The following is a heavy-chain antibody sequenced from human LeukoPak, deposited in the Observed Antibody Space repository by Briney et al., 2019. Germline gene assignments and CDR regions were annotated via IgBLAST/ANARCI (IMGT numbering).Heavy chain of an antibody. CDR1: GFTLSSYG. J-gene: IGHJ6*02. CDR2: ISYDGSNK. Sequence: GRSLRLSCAASGFTLSSYGMHWVRQAPGKGLEWVAVISYDGSNKYYADSVKGRFTISRDNSKNTLYLQMNSLRAEDTAVYYCARDHYSSSWYNPYYYYGMDVWGQGTTVTVSS. V-gene: IGHV3-33*08. CDR3: ARDHYSSSWYNPYYYYGMDV. D-gene: IGHD6-13*01.